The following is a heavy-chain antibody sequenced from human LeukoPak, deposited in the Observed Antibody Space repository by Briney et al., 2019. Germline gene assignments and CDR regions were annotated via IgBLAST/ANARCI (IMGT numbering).Heavy chain of an antibody. J-gene: IGHJ3*02. D-gene: IGHD6-13*01. CDR3: ARGIAAAHDAFDI. CDR2: ISGSGGST. CDR1: GFTFSSYA. Sequence: GGSLRLSCAASGFTFSSYAMSWVRQAPGKGLEWVSAISGSGGSTYYADSVKGRFTISRDNSKNTLYLQMNSLRAEDTAVYYCARGIAAAHDAFDIWGQGTMVTVSS. V-gene: IGHV3-23*01.